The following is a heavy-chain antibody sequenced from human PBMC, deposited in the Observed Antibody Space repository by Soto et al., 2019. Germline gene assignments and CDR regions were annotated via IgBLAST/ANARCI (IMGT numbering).Heavy chain of an antibody. CDR3: AVYCSGGSCYLVRNNWFDP. CDR2: IIPIFGTA. D-gene: IGHD2-15*01. Sequence: GASVKVSCKASGGTFSSYAISWLRQSAGQGLEWMGGIIPIFGTANYAQKFQGRVTITADESTSTAYMELSSLRSEDTAVYYCAVYCSGGSCYLVRNNWFDPWGQGTLVTVSS. J-gene: IGHJ5*02. CDR1: GGTFSSYA. V-gene: IGHV1-69*13.